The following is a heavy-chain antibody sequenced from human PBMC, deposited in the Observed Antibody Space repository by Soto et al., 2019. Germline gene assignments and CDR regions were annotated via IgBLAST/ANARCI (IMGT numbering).Heavy chain of an antibody. CDR1: GFTFSSYW. Sequence: GGSLRLSCAASGFTFSSYWMHWVRQAPGKGLVWVSRINSDGSSTSYADSVKGRFTISRDNAKNTLYLQMNSLRAEDTAVYYCARFTGDYYDSSGYDAFDIWGQGTMVTVSS. CDR3: ARFTGDYYDSSGYDAFDI. D-gene: IGHD3-22*01. J-gene: IGHJ3*02. V-gene: IGHV3-74*01. CDR2: INSDGSST.